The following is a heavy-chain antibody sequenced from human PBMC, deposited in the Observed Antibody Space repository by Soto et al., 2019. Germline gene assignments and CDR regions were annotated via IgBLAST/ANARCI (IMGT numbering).Heavy chain of an antibody. J-gene: IGHJ6*03. CDR2: IYSGGST. CDR1: GFTVTSNY. V-gene: IGHV3-53*04. D-gene: IGHD6-13*01. CDR3: ARILYSNTFYYYYMDV. Sequence: EVQLVESGGTLVQPGGSLRLSCAASGFTVTSNYMSWVRQAPGKGLEWDSIIYSGGSTYYADSVKGRFTISRHISRNTLYLQMNSLRTEDTAVYYCARILYSNTFYYYYMDVWGKGTTVTVSS.